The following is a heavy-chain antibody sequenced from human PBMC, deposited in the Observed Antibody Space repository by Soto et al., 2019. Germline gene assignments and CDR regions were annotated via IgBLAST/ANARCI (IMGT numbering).Heavy chain of an antibody. CDR3: ATARPGHYYYDSSGYSDSPPGGYYFDY. V-gene: IGHV1-24*01. Sequence: ASVKVSCKVSGYTLTELSMHWMRQAPGKGLEWMGGFDPEDGETIYAQKFQGRVTMTEDTSTDTAYMELSSLRSEDTAVYYCATARPGHYYYDSSGYSDSPPGGYYFDYWGQGTLVTVSS. J-gene: IGHJ4*02. CDR2: FDPEDGET. D-gene: IGHD3-22*01. CDR1: GYTLTELS.